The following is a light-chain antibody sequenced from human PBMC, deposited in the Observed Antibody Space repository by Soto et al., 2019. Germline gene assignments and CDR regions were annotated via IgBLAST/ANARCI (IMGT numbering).Light chain of an antibody. CDR3: LQALQTPPT. V-gene: IGKV2-28*01. CDR2: MGS. J-gene: IGKJ5*01. CDR1: QSLLSGNGNHY. Sequence: DIVMTQSPVALPVTPGEPASISCRASQSLLSGNGNHYLTWYLQKPGQPPQLLIYMGSTRASGVPDRFSGSGSGADFTLKISRVEAADVGVYYCLQALQTPPTFGQGTRLEI.